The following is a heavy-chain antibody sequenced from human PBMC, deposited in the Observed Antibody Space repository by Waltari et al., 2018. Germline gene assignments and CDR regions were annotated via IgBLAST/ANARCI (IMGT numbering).Heavy chain of an antibody. CDR1: GFTFSSYA. D-gene: IGHD6-6*01. Sequence: EVQLLESGGGLVQPGGSLRLSCAASGFTFSSYAMSWVRQAPGKGLEWVSAISGSGGSTYYADSGKGRFTISRDNSKNTLYLQMNSLRAEDTAVYYCAKGRIAARGPLLHYWGQGTLVTVSS. J-gene: IGHJ4*02. CDR3: AKGRIAARGPLLHY. V-gene: IGHV3-23*01. CDR2: ISGSGGST.